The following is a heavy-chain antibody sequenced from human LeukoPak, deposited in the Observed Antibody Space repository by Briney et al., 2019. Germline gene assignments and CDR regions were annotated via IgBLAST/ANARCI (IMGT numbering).Heavy chain of an antibody. CDR2: IYYSGST. CDR1: GGSISSYY. D-gene: IGHD3-16*01. Sequence: SETLSLTCTVSGGSISSYYWSWIRQPPGKGLEWIGYIYYSGSTNYNPSLKSRDTISVDTSKNQFSLKLSSVTAADTAVYYCARSYDYVWGSWLDYWGQGTLVTVSS. CDR3: ARSYDYVWGSWLDY. J-gene: IGHJ4*02. V-gene: IGHV4-59*01.